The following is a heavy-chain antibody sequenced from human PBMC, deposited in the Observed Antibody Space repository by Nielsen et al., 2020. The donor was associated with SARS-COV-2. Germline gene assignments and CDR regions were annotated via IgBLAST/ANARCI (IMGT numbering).Heavy chain of an antibody. V-gene: IGHV3-20*01. D-gene: IGHD3-22*01. J-gene: IGHJ4*02. CDR2: INWNGGST. Sequence: SWVRQAPGKGLEWVSGINWNGGSTGYADSVKGRFTISRDNAKNSLYLQMNSLRAEDTALYHCARALDYYDSSGYYYNYFDYWGQGILVTVSS. CDR3: ARALDYYDSSGYYYNYFDY.